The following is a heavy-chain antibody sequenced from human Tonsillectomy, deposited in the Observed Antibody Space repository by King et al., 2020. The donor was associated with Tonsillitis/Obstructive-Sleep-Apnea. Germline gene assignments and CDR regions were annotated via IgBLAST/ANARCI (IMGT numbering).Heavy chain of an antibody. CDR1: GFTFGDYA. CDR3: TRPGGHYYYYYYMDV. J-gene: IGHJ6*03. Sequence: VQLVESGGGLVQPGRSLRLSCTASGFTFGDYAMSWVRQAPGKGLEWVGLIRSKAYGGTTEYAASVKGRFIISRDDSKRIAHLQMYSLKTEDTAVYYCTRPGGHYYYYYYMDVWGKGTTVTVSS. V-gene: IGHV3-49*04. CDR2: IRSKAYGGTT.